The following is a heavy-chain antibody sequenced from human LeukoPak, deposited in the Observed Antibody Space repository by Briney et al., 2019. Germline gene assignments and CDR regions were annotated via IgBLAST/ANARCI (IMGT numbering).Heavy chain of an antibody. CDR1: GYTFTGYY. J-gene: IGHJ4*02. CDR2: INPNSGGT. V-gene: IGHV1-2*02. CDR3: ARGGRVYCGGDCYSAGSDY. D-gene: IGHD2-21*02. Sequence: GASVKVSCKASGYTFTGYYMHWVRQAPGQGLEWMGWINPNSGGTNYAQKFQGRVTMTRDTSISTAYMELSRLRSDDTAVYYCARGGRVYCGGDCYSAGSDYWGQGTLVTVSS.